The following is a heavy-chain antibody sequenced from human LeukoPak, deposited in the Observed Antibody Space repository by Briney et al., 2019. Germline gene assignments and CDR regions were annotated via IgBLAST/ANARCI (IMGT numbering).Heavy chain of an antibody. D-gene: IGHD6-13*01. CDR2: FDPEDGET. CDR1: GYTFTSYD. J-gene: IGHJ4*02. Sequence: VASVKVSCKASGYTFTSYDINWVRQAPGKGLEWMGGFDPEDGETIYAQKFQGRVTMTEDTSTDTAYMELSSLRSEDTAVYYCASLRAAAGTFDYWGQGTLVTVSS. V-gene: IGHV1-24*01. CDR3: ASLRAAAGTFDY.